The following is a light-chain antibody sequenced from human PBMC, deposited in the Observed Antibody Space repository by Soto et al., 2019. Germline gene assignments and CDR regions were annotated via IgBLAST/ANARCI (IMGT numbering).Light chain of an antibody. J-gene: IGKJ2*01. CDR3: QQYNNYPYT. CDR2: KAS. Sequence: DIRMTQSPSILSASVGDRVTITCRASQSISSWLAWYQQKPGKAPKLLIYKASTLESGVPSRFSGSGSGTDFTLTIDSLHPDDFATYYCQQYNNYPYTFGQGTTLETK. CDR1: QSISSW. V-gene: IGKV1-5*03.